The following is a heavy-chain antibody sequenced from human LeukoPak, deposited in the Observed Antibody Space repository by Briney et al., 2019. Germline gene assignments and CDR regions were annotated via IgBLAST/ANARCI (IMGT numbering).Heavy chain of an antibody. CDR2: ISGSGGNT. J-gene: IGHJ5*02. CDR1: GFTFSSYA. Sequence: PGGSLRLSCAASGFTFSSYAMSWVRQAPGKGLEWVSAISGSGGNTYYADSVKGRFTISRDNSKSTLYLQMNSLRAEDTAVYYCAKEWAVAGFVWSDPWGQGTLVTVSS. CDR3: AKEWAVAGFVWSDP. D-gene: IGHD6-19*01. V-gene: IGHV3-23*01.